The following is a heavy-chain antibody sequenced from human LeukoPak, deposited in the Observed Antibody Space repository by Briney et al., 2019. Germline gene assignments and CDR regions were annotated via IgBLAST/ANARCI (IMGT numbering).Heavy chain of an antibody. D-gene: IGHD5-18*01. Sequence: PSETLSLTCTVSGGSISSGGYYWSWIRQHPGKGQEWIGYIYYSGSTYYNPSLKSRVTISVDTSKNQFSLKLSSVTAADTAVYYCARGSRVQLWLDYWGQGTLVTVSS. V-gene: IGHV4-31*03. CDR2: IYYSGST. CDR1: GGSISSGGYY. CDR3: ARGSRVQLWLDY. J-gene: IGHJ4*02.